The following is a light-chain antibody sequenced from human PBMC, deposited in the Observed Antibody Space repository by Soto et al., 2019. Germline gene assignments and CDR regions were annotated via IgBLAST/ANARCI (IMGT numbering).Light chain of an antibody. J-gene: IGKJ2*01. Sequence: EIMMTQSPATLSLSPGEGATLSCRASNTVGYSLAWYQQKPGQAPRLLIYGASSRVTGIPARFSGSGSQTEFTLTISSLQAEDFAVYYCQQYKNWPAYTFGQGTKLEIK. CDR2: GAS. CDR3: QQYKNWPAYT. V-gene: IGKV3-15*01. CDR1: NTVGYS.